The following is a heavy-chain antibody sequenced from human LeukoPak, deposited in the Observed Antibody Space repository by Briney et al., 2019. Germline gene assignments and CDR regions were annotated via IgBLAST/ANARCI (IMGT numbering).Heavy chain of an antibody. Sequence: SETLSLTRTVSGGSISSYYWSWIRQPAGKGLEWIGRFYTSENINYNPSLRCRITMSLDTSKNQFSLKLSSVTAADTAVYYCARDIKVGGTPDVFDIWGQGTMVTVSS. J-gene: IGHJ3*02. CDR2: FYTSENI. V-gene: IGHV4-4*07. CDR3: ARDIKVGGTPDVFDI. CDR1: GGSISSYY. D-gene: IGHD1-26*01.